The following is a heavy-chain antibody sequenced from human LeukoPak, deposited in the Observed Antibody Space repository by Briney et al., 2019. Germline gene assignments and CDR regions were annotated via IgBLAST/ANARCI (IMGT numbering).Heavy chain of an antibody. CDR1: GFTFSSYD. CDR2: IGTAGDT. Sequence: GGSLRLSCAASGFTFSSYDMHWVRQATGKGLEWVSAIGTAGDTYYPGSVKGRFTISRENAKNSLYLQMNSLRAGDTAVYYCARVGAYSSGWSYFDYWGQGTLVTVSS. D-gene: IGHD6-19*01. V-gene: IGHV3-13*01. CDR3: ARVGAYSSGWSYFDY. J-gene: IGHJ4*02.